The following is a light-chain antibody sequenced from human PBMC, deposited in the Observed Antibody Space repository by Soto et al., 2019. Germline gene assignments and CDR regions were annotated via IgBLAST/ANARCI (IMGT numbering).Light chain of an antibody. CDR2: KAS. Sequence: DIQMTQSPSTLSASVGDRVTITCRASQTISNSLAWYQQKPGKAPNLLIYKASSLESGVPSRFSGSGSGTAFTITISSLQPDDFATYYCRQYVSYPVTFGGGTKVEMK. CDR1: QTISNS. CDR3: RQYVSYPVT. J-gene: IGKJ4*01. V-gene: IGKV1-5*03.